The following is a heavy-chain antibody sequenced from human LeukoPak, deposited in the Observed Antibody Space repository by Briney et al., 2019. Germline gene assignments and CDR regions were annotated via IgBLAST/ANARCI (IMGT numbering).Heavy chain of an antibody. CDR1: GFTFSSYG. CDR2: ISYDGSNK. J-gene: IGHJ4*02. V-gene: IGHV3-30*18. D-gene: IGHD3-16*01. CDR3: AKGGLYGDYDY. Sequence: GGSLRLSCAASGFTFSSYGMHWVRQAPGKGLEWVAAISYDGSNKYYADFVKGRFTISRDNSKNTLYLQMNSLRAEDTAVYYCAKGGLYGDYDYWGQGTLVTVSS.